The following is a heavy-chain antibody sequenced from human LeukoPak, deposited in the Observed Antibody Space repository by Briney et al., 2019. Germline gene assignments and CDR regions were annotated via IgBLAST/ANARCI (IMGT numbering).Heavy chain of an antibody. J-gene: IGHJ6*03. V-gene: IGHV1-8*01. D-gene: IGHD1-26*01. CDR3: ARREYYYYYMDV. CDR1: GYTFTGYD. Sequence: ASVKVSCKASGYTFTGYDINWVRQATGQGLEWMGWMNPNSGNTGYAQKFQGRVTMTRNTSISTAYMELSSLRSEDTAVYYCARREYYYYYMDVWGKGTTVTVSS. CDR2: MNPNSGNT.